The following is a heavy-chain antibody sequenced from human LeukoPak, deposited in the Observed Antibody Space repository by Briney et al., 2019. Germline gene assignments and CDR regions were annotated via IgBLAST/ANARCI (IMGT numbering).Heavy chain of an antibody. CDR3: AKDSGRDYYDSSGYYYPFDY. V-gene: IGHV3-7*03. Sequence: PGGSLRLSCAASGFTFSSHWMSWVRQAPGKGLEWVAKIKQDGSEKYYVDSVKGRFTISRDNAKNSLYLQMNSLRPEDTAVYYCAKDSGRDYYDSSGYYYPFDYWGQGTLVTVSS. J-gene: IGHJ4*02. CDR2: IKQDGSEK. D-gene: IGHD3-22*01. CDR1: GFTFSSHW.